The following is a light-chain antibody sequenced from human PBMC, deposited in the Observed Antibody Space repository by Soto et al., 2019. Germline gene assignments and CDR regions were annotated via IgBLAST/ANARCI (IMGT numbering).Light chain of an antibody. V-gene: IGKV3-15*01. J-gene: IGKJ2*01. CDR1: QSVSSN. CDR2: GAS. CDR3: QQYNNWPPYT. Sequence: EIVMTQSPATLSVSPGERATLSCRASQSVSSNLAWYQQKPGQAPRLLIYGASTRATGIPARFSGSGSGTDFTLTISGLQSEDFAVYYCQQYNNWPPYTFCQGTKREIK.